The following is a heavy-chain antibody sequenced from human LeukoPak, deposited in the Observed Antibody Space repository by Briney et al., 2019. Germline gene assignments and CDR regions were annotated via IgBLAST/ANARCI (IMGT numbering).Heavy chain of an antibody. CDR2: IYYSGST. Sequence: SETLSLTCTVSGGSISSYYRSWIRQPPGKGLEWIEYIYYSGSTNYNPSLKSRVTISVDTSKNQFSLKLSSVTAADTAVYYCARVSRGVDAFDIWGQGTMVTVSS. CDR3: ARVSRGVDAFDI. D-gene: IGHD2-8*01. J-gene: IGHJ3*02. V-gene: IGHV4-59*01. CDR1: GGSISSYY.